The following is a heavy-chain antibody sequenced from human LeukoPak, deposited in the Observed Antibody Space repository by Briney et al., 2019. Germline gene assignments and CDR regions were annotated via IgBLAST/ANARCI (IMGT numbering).Heavy chain of an antibody. J-gene: IGHJ4*02. Sequence: GGSLRLSCAASAFSLNAYNMNWVRQAPGKGLEWVSSISYTGTYIYYADSVKGRFTISRDNAQNSLYLQMNSLGAEDTAIYYCVRDRGTYRPIDYWGQGTLVTVSS. V-gene: IGHV3-21*04. CDR2: ISYTGTYI. D-gene: IGHD1-26*01. CDR1: AFSLNAYN. CDR3: VRDRGTYRPIDY.